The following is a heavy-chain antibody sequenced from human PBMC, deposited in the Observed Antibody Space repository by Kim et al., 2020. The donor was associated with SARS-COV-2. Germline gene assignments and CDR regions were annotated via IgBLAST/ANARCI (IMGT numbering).Heavy chain of an antibody. D-gene: IGHD3-10*01. CDR2: IYPGDSDT. V-gene: IGHV5-51*01. J-gene: IGHJ4*02. Sequence: GESLKISCNGSGYSFTSYWIGWVRQMPGKGLEWMGIIYPGDSDTRYSPSFQGQVTISADKSISTAYLQWSSLKASDTAMYYCARRRGYYGSGSYPDYWGQGTLVTVSS. CDR1: GYSFTSYW. CDR3: ARRRGYYGSGSYPDY.